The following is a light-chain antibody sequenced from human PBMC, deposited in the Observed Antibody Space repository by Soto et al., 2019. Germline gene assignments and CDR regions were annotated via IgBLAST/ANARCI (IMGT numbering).Light chain of an antibody. J-gene: IGLJ1*01. V-gene: IGLV2-14*01. CDR1: SFDVDDYNS. CDR3: SLYTTSSTPSYV. CDR2: EVN. Sequence: QSVLTQPASVSGSPGQSITISCTGTSFDVDDYNSVSWYQQPPGKAPKLIIYEVNNRPPGVSNRFSGSNSDSTAYLTISGLQAEDEADYYCSLYTTSSTPSYVFGTGTRSPS.